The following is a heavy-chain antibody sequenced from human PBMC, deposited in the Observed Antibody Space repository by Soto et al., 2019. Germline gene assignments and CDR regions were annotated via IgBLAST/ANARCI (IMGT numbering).Heavy chain of an antibody. V-gene: IGHV3-33*01. CDR1: GFTFSSYG. Sequence: QVQLVESGGGVVQPGRSLRLSCAASGFTFSSYGMHWVRQAPGKGLEWVAVLWSYWSTGTNEYYADSVKGRFTISRNNSKNMLYLQMNSLRGEDTAVYYCARVGGSYYFDHWGQGTLVTVSS. CDR3: ARVGGSYYFDH. J-gene: IGHJ4*02. CDR2: LWSYWSTGTNE. D-gene: IGHD3-16*01.